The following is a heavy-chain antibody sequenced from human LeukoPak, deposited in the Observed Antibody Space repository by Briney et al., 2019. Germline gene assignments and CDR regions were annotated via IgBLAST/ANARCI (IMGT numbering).Heavy chain of an antibody. V-gene: IGHV1-46*01. CDR2: INPSDGST. CDR1: GYTFTNNW. D-gene: IGHD6-13*01. J-gene: IGHJ4*02. CDR3: VRAPRNSSTMLDY. Sequence: ASVKVSCKASGYTFTNNWIQWVRQAPGQGLEWMGLINPSDGSTAYAHRFQGRVTMTRDTSTSTVYMDSSSLRSEDTAVYYCVRAPRNSSTMLDYWGQGTLVTVSS.